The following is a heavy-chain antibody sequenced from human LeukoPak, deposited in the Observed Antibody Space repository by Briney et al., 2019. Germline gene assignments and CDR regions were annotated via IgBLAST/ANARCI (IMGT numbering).Heavy chain of an antibody. CDR3: ARESTTTIFGVVIINHDAFDI. Sequence: ASVKVSCKASGGTFSSYAISWVRQAPGQGLEWMGWINPNSGGTNYAQKFQGRVTMTRDTSISTAYMELSRLRSDDTAVYYCARESTTTIFGVVIINHDAFDIWGQGTMVTVSS. CDR2: INPNSGGT. J-gene: IGHJ3*02. D-gene: IGHD3-3*01. CDR1: GGTFSSYA. V-gene: IGHV1-2*02.